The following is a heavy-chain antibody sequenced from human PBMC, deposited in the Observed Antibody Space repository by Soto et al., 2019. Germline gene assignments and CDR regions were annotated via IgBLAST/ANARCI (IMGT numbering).Heavy chain of an antibody. J-gene: IGHJ6*02. CDR1: GYTFTSYD. V-gene: IGHV1-8*01. CDR3: ARGGGYDFWSGYYPNYYYYGMDI. Sequence: ASVKVSCKASGYTFTSYDINWVRQASGQGLEWMGWMNPNSGNTGYAQKFQGRVTMTRNTSISTAYMELSSLRSEDTAVYYCARGGGYDFWSGYYPNYYYYGMDIWGQGTTVTVSS. D-gene: IGHD3-3*01. CDR2: MNPNSGNT.